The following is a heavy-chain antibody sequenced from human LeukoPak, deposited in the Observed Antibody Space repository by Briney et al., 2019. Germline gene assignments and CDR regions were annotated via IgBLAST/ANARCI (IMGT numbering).Heavy chain of an antibody. J-gene: IGHJ4*02. Sequence: ASVKVSCKASGYTFTGYYMHWVRQAPGQGLEWMGWINPNSGGTNYAQKFQGRVTMTRDTSISTAYMELSSLRSEDAAVYYCARFDYGETFDYWGQGTLVTVSS. D-gene: IGHD4-17*01. CDR3: ARFDYGETFDY. CDR1: GYTFTGYY. V-gene: IGHV1-2*02. CDR2: INPNSGGT.